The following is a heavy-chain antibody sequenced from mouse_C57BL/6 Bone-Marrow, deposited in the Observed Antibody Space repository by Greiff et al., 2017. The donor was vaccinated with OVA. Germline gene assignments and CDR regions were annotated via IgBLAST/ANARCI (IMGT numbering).Heavy chain of an antibody. V-gene: IGHV2-5*01. Sequence: VKLVESGPGLVQPSQSLSITCTVSGFSLTGSGVHWVRQSPGKGLEWLGVIWRGGRTDYNAAFMSRLSITKDNSKSQVFFKRNSLQADDTAIYYCAKNDYDYDEPFYYAMDYWGQGTSVTGSS. CDR1: GFSLTGSG. CDR3: AKNDYDYDEPFYYAMDY. CDR2: IWRGGRT. D-gene: IGHD2-4*01. J-gene: IGHJ4*01.